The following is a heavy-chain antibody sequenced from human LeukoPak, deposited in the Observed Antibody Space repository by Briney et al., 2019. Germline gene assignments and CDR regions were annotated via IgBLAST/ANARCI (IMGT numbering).Heavy chain of an antibody. CDR2: INPNSGGT. J-gene: IGHJ4*02. CDR3: ARVALYSSGWSPKDY. CDR1: GYTFTGYY. Sequence: ASVKVSCXASGYTFTGYYMHWVRQAPGQGLVWMGWINPNSGGTNYAQKFQGRVTMTRDTSISTAYMELSGLRSDDTAVYYCARVALYSSGWSPKDYWGQGTLVTVSS. V-gene: IGHV1-2*02. D-gene: IGHD6-19*01.